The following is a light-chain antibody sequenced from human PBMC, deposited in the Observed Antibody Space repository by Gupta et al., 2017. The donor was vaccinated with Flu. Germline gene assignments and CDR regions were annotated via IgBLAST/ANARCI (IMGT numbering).Light chain of an antibody. J-gene: IGKJ4*01. CDR3: QQEENSPIT. Sequence: PSTLSASVGDRVTITCRASQSISSWLAWYQQKPGKAPKLLIYKASSLESGVPSRFSGSGSGTEFTLTISSLQPDDLAAYYCQQEENSPITFGRGTKVEIK. V-gene: IGKV1-5*03. CDR1: QSISSW. CDR2: KAS.